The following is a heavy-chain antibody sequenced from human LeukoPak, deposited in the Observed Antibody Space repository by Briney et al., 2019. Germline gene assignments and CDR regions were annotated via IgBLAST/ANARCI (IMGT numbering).Heavy chain of an antibody. J-gene: IGHJ4*02. CDR2: IIPIFGTA. V-gene: IGHV1-69*06. D-gene: IGHD6-13*01. CDR3: ARLYSSSYSQTPKDY. Sequence: ASVKVSCKASGGTFSSYAISRVRQAPGQGLEWMGGIIPIFGTANYAQKFQGRVTITADKSTSTAYMELSSLRSEDTAVYYCARLYSSSYSQTPKDYWGQGTLVTVSS. CDR1: GGTFSSYA.